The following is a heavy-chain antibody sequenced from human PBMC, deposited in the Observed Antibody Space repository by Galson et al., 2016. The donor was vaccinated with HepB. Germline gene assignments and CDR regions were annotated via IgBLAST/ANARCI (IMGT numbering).Heavy chain of an antibody. CDR2: INSDGRST. D-gene: IGHD3-3*01. Sequence: SLRLSCAASGFTFSSYWMHWVRQGPGTGLVWVSRINSDGRSTTYADSVKGRFTISRENAKNTLYLQMNSLRAEETALYYWARVGDFWSGYTYGFDIWGQGTMVTVSS. CDR3: ARVGDFWSGYTYGFDI. J-gene: IGHJ3*02. V-gene: IGHV3-74*01. CDR1: GFTFSSYW.